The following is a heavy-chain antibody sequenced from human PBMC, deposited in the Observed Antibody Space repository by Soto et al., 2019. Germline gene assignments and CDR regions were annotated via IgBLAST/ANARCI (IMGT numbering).Heavy chain of an antibody. CDR1: GGSISSGGYY. J-gene: IGHJ4*02. D-gene: IGHD6-6*01. CDR2: IYYRGST. CDR3: ARTRAGEVVLDFDS. Sequence: QVQLQESGPGLVKPSQTLSLTCTVSGGSISSGGYYWSWIRQHPGKGLEWIGYIYYRGSTYYNPSLKSRVTISVDTSKNQFALKLSALTAADTAVYYCARTRAGEVVLDFDSLGQGALVTVSS. V-gene: IGHV4-31*03.